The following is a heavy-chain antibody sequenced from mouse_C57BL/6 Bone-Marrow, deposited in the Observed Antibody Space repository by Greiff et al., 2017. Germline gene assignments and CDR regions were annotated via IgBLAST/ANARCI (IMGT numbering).Heavy chain of an antibody. CDR1: GFTFSDYY. CDR3: ARDLRFDY. J-gene: IGHJ2*01. V-gene: IGHV5-16*01. CDR2: INYDGSST. Sequence: EVQVVESEGGLVQPGSSMKLSCTASGFTFSDYYMAWVRQVPEKGLEWVANINYDGSSTYYLDSLKSRFIISRDNAKNILYLQMSSLKSEDTATYYCARDLRFDYWGQGTTLTVSS.